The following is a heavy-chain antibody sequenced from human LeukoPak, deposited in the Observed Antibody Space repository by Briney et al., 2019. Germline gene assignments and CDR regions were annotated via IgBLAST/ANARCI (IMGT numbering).Heavy chain of an antibody. D-gene: IGHD4-11*01. V-gene: IGHV3-23*01. J-gene: IGHJ5*02. Sequence: PGGSLRLSCAASGFTFSSYAMSWGRQAPGKGLEWVSAISGSGGSTYYADSVKGRFTISRDNSKNTLYLQMNSLRVEDTATYNCAKDQQSISYSPWGQGTLVTVSS. CDR3: AKDQQSISYSP. CDR1: GFTFSSYA. CDR2: ISGSGGST.